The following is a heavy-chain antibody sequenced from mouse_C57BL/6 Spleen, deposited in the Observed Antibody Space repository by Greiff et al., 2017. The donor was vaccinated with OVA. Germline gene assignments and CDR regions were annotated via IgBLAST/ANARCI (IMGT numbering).Heavy chain of an antibody. CDR1: GFNIKNTY. Sequence: VQLQQSVAELVRPGASVKLSCTASGFNIKNTYMHWVKQRPEQGLEWIGRIDPANGNTKYAPKFQGKATINADTSSNTAYRQLSSLTSEDSAIYYGARVYDGYSAWFAYWGQGTLVTVSA. CDR3: ARVYDGYSAWFAY. V-gene: IGHV14-3*01. J-gene: IGHJ3*01. D-gene: IGHD2-3*01. CDR2: IDPANGNT.